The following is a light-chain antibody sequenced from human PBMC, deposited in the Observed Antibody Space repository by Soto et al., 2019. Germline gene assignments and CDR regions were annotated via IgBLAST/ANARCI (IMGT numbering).Light chain of an antibody. Sequence: EIVMTQSPATLSVSPLERSTLSCRASQNVRSNLAWYQEKPGQAPRLLIYGASSRATGIPDRFSGSGSGTDFTLTISRLEPEDFAVYYCRQYGYSLGFAFGGGTKVDIK. J-gene: IGKJ4*01. V-gene: IGKV3-20*01. CDR3: RQYGYSLGFA. CDR2: GAS. CDR1: QNVRSN.